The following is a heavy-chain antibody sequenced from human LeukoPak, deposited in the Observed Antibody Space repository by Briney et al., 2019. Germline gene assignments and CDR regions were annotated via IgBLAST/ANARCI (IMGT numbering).Heavy chain of an antibody. D-gene: IGHD3-22*01. V-gene: IGHV3-23*01. J-gene: IGHJ4*02. CDR1: GFTFSSYG. Sequence: GGSLRLSCAASGFTFSSYGKSWVRQAPGKGLEWVSAISGSGGSTYYADSVKGRFTISRDNSKNTLYLQMNSLRAEDTAVYYCAKDAYYDSSGYYRFWGQGTLVTVSS. CDR2: ISGSGGST. CDR3: AKDAYYDSSGYYRF.